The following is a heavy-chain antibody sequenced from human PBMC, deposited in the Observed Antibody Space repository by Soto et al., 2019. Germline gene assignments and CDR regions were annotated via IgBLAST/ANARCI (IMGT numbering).Heavy chain of an antibody. V-gene: IGHV3-72*01. CDR1: GFTFSDHY. CDR2: SRNKANSYST. Sequence: EVQLVESGGGLFQPGGSLGLSFAASGFTFSDHYLDWVRQAPGKGLEGVGRSRNKANSYSTEYAASVKGRFTISRDESKNSLYLQMNSLKTEDTAVYYCARFSGSYTRGLDYWGQGTLVTVSS. J-gene: IGHJ4*02. CDR3: ARFSGSYTRGLDY. D-gene: IGHD1-26*01.